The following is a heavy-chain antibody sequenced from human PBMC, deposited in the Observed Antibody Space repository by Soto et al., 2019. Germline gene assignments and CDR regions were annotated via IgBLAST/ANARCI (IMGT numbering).Heavy chain of an antibody. V-gene: IGHV3-21*01. CDR2: ISSSSYI. CDR1: GFTFSNAW. CDR3: ARDSKALHDAFDI. J-gene: IGHJ3*02. Sequence: PGGSLRLSCAASGFTFSNAWMNWVRQAPGKGLEWVSSISSSSYIYYADSVKGRFTISRDNAKNSLYLQMNSLRAEDTAVYYCARDSKALHDAFDIWGQGTMVTVSS.